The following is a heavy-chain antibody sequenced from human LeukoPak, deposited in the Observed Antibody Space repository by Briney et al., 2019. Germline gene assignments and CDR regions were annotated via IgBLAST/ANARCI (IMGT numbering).Heavy chain of an antibody. Sequence: SETLSLTCTVAGGSINTYWWSWLRQPPGKGLEWIGYISYSGDTDYNPSLKSRVTISVDTSKNQFFLKLSSVTAADTAVYHCARHDHGYSSGRFDLWGRGILVTVSS. V-gene: IGHV4-59*01. CDR1: GGSINTYW. J-gene: IGHJ4*02. CDR3: ARHDHGYSSGRFDL. D-gene: IGHD5-18*01. CDR2: ISYSGDT.